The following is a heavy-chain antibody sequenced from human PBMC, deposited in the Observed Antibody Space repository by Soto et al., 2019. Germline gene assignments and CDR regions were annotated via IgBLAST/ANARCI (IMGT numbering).Heavy chain of an antibody. J-gene: IGHJ6*02. CDR1: GGTFSSYA. D-gene: IGHD3-9*01. CDR3: ARDLILTGYAYYGMDV. Sequence: SVKVSCKASGGTFSSYAISWVRQAPGQGLEWMGGIIPIFGTANYAQKFQGRVTITADESTSTAYMELSSLRSEDTAVYYCARDLILTGYAYYGMDVWGQGTTVTVSS. V-gene: IGHV1-69*13. CDR2: IIPIFGTA.